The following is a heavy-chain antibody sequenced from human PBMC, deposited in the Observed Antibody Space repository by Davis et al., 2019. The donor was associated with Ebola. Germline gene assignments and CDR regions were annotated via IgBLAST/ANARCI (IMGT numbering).Heavy chain of an antibody. D-gene: IGHD3-3*01. Sequence: GGSLRLSCAASGFTFSSYSMNWVRQAPGKGLEWVSSISSSSSYIYYADSVKGRFTISRDNAKNSLYLQMNSLRAEDTAVYYCAKDGRFLEWLLFDYWGQGTLVTVSS. CDR2: ISSSSSYI. CDR3: AKDGRFLEWLLFDY. V-gene: IGHV3-21*01. CDR1: GFTFSSYS. J-gene: IGHJ4*02.